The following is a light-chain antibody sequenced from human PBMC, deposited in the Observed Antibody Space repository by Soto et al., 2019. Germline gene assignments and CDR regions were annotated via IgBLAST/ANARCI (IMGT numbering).Light chain of an antibody. CDR1: SSNVGSNT. CDR2: SNN. J-gene: IGLJ1*01. Sequence: QSVLTQPPSASGAPGQRVTISYSGSSSNVGSNTVSWYQQFPGTAPKLLIHSNNKRPSGAPDRFSGSKSGTSASLAISGLQSEDEADYYCAAWDDSLNASVFGGGTKVTVL. CDR3: AAWDDSLNASV. V-gene: IGLV1-44*01.